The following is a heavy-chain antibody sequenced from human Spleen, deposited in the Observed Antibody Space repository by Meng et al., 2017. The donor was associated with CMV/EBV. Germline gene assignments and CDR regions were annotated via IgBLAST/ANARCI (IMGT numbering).Heavy chain of an antibody. Sequence: SGASIDVVGFYWDWVRQPPGKGLEWIGSVYYAGSTYYNPSLRGRVTMSIDTSKNQFSLKVNSVTAAHTAIYFCARRRRGDLRYFDIWGQGILVTVSS. D-gene: IGHD7-27*01. J-gene: IGHJ4*02. CDR1: GASIDVVGFY. V-gene: IGHV4-39*01. CDR2: VYYAGST. CDR3: ARRRRGDLRYFDI.